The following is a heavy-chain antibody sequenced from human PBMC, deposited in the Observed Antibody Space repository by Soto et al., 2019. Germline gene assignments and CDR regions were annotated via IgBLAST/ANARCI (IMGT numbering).Heavy chain of an antibody. D-gene: IGHD2-2*01. Sequence: GGSLRLSCAASGFTFSSYWMSWVRQAPGKGLEWVANIKQDGSEKYYVDSVKGRFTISRDNAKNSLYLQMNSLRAEDTAGYYCARGVAACSSTSCHSKSSNSGPHPEIRDLNTKVPERGYQLLPAYYYYMDVWGKGTTVTVSS. CDR1: GFTFSSYW. V-gene: IGHV3-7*04. CDR2: IKQDGSEK. J-gene: IGHJ6*03. CDR3: ARGVAACSSTSCHSKSSNSGPHPEIRDLNTKVPERGYQLLPAYYYYMDV.